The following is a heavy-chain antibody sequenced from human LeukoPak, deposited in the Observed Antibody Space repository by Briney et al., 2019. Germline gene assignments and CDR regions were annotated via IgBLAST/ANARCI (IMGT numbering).Heavy chain of an antibody. Sequence: ASVKVSCKASGYTFTGYSMHWVRQAPGQGLEWMGWINPNSGGTNYAQKFQGRVTMTRDTSISTAYMELSRLRSDDTAVYYCARDHKMVRGVTRDYWGQGTLVTVSS. CDR2: INPNSGGT. V-gene: IGHV1-2*02. J-gene: IGHJ4*02. D-gene: IGHD3-10*01. CDR1: GYTFTGYS. CDR3: ARDHKMVRGVTRDY.